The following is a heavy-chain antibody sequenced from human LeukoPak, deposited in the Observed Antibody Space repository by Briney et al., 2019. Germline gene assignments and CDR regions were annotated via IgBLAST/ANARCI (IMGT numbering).Heavy chain of an antibody. CDR1: KFTFSKYW. D-gene: IGHD2-15*01. CDR2: IKEDGSEK. V-gene: IGHV3-7*01. Sequence: GGSLRLSCAASKFTFSKYWMSWVRQAPGKGLEWVADIKEDGSEKYYVDSVKGRLTISRQHAKSSLFLRMNSLRAEDTAVYYCARHRSGGSQDDAFDIWGQGTMVTVSS. J-gene: IGHJ3*02. CDR3: ARHRSGGSQDDAFDI.